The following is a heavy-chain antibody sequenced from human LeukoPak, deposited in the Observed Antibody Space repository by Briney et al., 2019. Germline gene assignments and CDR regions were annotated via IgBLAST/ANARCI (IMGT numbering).Heavy chain of an antibody. CDR1: GGSISSSNYY. Sequence: ETLSLTCTVSGGSISSSNYYWGWIRQPPGKGLEWIGNLYTGSTYYNPSLKSRVTLSVDTSKNQFSLKLSSVTAADTAVYYCARLNKPGWFDPWGQGTLVTVSS. CDR3: ARLNKPGWFDP. V-gene: IGHV4-39*01. CDR2: LYTGST. D-gene: IGHD1-14*01. J-gene: IGHJ5*02.